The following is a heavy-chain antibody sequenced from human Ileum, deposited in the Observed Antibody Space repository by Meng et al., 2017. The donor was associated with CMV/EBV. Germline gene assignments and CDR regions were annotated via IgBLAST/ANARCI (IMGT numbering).Heavy chain of an antibody. CDR1: GYNFINYG. CDR2: TSADNGNT. CDR3: ARDIRWENARFDC. J-gene: IGHJ4*02. Sequence: ASVKVSCRASGYNFINYGISWVRQAPGQGLEWMGWTSADNGNTVYAQNLQGRVTMTTDTSTSKAYMELRSLRSDDTAMYYCARDIRWENARFDCWGQGTLVTVSS. V-gene: IGHV1-18*01. D-gene: IGHD1-26*01.